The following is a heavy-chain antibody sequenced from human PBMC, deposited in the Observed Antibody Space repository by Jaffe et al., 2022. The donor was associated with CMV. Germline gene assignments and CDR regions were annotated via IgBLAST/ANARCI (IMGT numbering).Heavy chain of an antibody. CDR2: ISWNSGSI. V-gene: IGHV3-9*01. J-gene: IGHJ4*02. Sequence: EVQLVESGGGLVQPGRSLRLSCAASGFTFDDYAMHWVRQAPGKGLEWVSGISWNSGSIGYADSVKGRFTISRDNAKNSLYLQMNSLRAEDTALYYCAKGLWEHYYDSSGLADYWGQGTLVTVSS. CDR3: AKGLWEHYYDSSGLADY. CDR1: GFTFDDYA. D-gene: IGHD3-22*01.